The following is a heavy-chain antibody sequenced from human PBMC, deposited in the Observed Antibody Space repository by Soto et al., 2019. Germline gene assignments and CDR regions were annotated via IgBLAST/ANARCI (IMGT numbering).Heavy chain of an antibody. J-gene: IGHJ5*02. V-gene: IGHV4-31*01. CDR2: IYYSGST. D-gene: IGHD2-2*01. CDR1: GGSISSGGYY. Sequence: QVQLQESGPGLVKPSQTLSLTCTVSGGSISSGGYYWSWIRQHPGKGLEWIGYIYYSGSTYYNPSLKSQVTISVDTSKNQFSLKLSSVTAADTAVYYCARGGMTRRYCSSTSCPNWFDPWGQGTLVTVSS. CDR3: ARGGMTRRYCSSTSCPNWFDP.